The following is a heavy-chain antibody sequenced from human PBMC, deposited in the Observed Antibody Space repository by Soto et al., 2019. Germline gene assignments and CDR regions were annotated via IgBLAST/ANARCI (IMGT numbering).Heavy chain of an antibody. CDR2: IIPIFGTT. CDR1: GGTFSSYP. J-gene: IGHJ6*02. Sequence: SVQVSCKASGGTFSSYPMSRVRQPPGHGLEWMGGIIPIFGTTTYSHKFQGRVTITADESTSTVYMELSSLRGEDTAVDDCARGALTTLAYYYGMDVWGQGTTVTVS. D-gene: IGHD4-4*01. CDR3: ARGALTTLAYYYGMDV. V-gene: IGHV1-69*13.